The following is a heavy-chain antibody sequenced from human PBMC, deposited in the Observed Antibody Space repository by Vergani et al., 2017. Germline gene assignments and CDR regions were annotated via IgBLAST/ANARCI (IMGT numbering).Heavy chain of an antibody. J-gene: IGHJ6*03. CDR2: IYYSGTT. CDR3: ARVDTQVPATSHFYYMDV. Sequence: QVQLQESGPGLVKPSQTLSLTCSVSGGSISSGDNYWSWIRQPPGKGLEWIAYIYYSGTTYDNPSLRSRLTISVDTSQNQFSLKLRSVTAADTAVYYCARVDTQVPATSHFYYMDVWGKGTTVVVSS. V-gene: IGHV4-30-4*01. CDR1: GGSISSGDNY. D-gene: IGHD6-25*01.